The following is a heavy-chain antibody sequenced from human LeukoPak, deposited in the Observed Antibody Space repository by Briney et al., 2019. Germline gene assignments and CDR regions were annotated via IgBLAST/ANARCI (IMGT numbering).Heavy chain of an antibody. V-gene: IGHV3-49*03. CDR3: TRGRASIVGAIPLDY. J-gene: IGHJ4*02. CDR2: IRSKAYGGTT. CDR1: GFTFGDYA. Sequence: GGSLRLSCTASGFTFGDYAMSWFRQAPGNGLEWVGFIRSKAYGGTTEYAASVKGRFTISRDDSKSIAYLQMNSLKTEDTAVYYCTRGRASIVGAIPLDYWGQGTLVTVSS. D-gene: IGHD1-26*01.